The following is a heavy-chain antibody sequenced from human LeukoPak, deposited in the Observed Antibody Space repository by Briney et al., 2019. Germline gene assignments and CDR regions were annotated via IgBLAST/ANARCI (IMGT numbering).Heavy chain of an antibody. D-gene: IGHD3-10*01. V-gene: IGHV1-8*03. Sequence: ASVKVSCKASGYTFTSYDINWVRQAPGQGLEWMGWMNPNSGNTGYAQKFQGRVTITRNTSISTAYMELSSLRSEDTAVYYCARGPYYGSGSPPKGYYYYMDVWGKGTTVTVSS. CDR2: MNPNSGNT. CDR3: ARGPYYGSGSPPKGYYYYMDV. CDR1: GYTFTSYD. J-gene: IGHJ6*03.